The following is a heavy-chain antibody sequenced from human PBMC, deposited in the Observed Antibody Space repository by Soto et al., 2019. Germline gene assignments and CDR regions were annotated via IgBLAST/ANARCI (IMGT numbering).Heavy chain of an antibody. Sequence: ASVKVSCKASGYTFTSYYMHWVRQAPGQGLEWMRIINPSGGSTSYAQKFQGRVTMTRDTSTSTVYMELSSLRSEDTAVYYCARGFLEYSSSSVFDYWGQGTLVTVSS. CDR2: INPSGGST. CDR3: ARGFLEYSSSSVFDY. J-gene: IGHJ4*02. D-gene: IGHD6-6*01. CDR1: GYTFTSYY. V-gene: IGHV1-46*01.